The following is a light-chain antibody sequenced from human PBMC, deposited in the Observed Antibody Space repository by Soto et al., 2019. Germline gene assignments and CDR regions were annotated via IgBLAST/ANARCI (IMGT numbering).Light chain of an antibody. V-gene: IGLV2-11*01. CDR1: SSNVGGSDY. CDR3: CSYAGSYTYV. CDR2: DVT. J-gene: IGLJ1*01. Sequence: QSALTQPRSVSGSPGQSVTISCTGTSSNVGGSDYVSWYQQHPGKAPKLMIYDVTKRPSGVPDRFSGSKSGNTASLTISGLQAEDEADYHCCSYAGSYTYVFGTWTKLTVL.